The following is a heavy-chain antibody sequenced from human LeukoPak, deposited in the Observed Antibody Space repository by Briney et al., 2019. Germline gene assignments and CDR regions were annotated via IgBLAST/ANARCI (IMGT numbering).Heavy chain of an antibody. D-gene: IGHD3-10*01. CDR1: GFTFSSYS. CDR3: AREGTADYYGSGSYLY. J-gene: IGHJ4*02. V-gene: IGHV3-48*01. CDR2: ISSSSSTI. Sequence: GGSLRLSCAASGFTFSSYSMNWVRQAPGKGLEWVSYISSSSSTIYYADSVKGRFTISRDNAKNSLYLQMNSLRAEDTAVYYCAREGTADYYGSGSYLYWGQGTLVTVSS.